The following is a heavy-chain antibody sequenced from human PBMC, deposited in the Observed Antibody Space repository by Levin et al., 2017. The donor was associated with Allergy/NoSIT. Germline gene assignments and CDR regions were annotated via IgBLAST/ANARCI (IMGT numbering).Heavy chain of an antibody. CDR2: IYYSGST. Sequence: PSETLSLTCTVSGGSISSGDYYWSWIRQPPGKGLEWIGYIYYSGSTYYNPSLKSRVTISVDTSKNQFSLKLSSVTAADTAVYYCARDLGLWFGEFPSVWFDPWGQGTLVTVSS. V-gene: IGHV4-30-4*01. D-gene: IGHD3-10*01. CDR1: GGSISSGDYY. J-gene: IGHJ5*02. CDR3: ARDLGLWFGEFPSVWFDP.